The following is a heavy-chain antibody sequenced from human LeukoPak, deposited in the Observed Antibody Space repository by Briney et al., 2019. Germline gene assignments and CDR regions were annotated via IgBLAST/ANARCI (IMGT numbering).Heavy chain of an antibody. CDR3: ARRAPSHDFDD. CDR1: GLTFSSYA. CDR2: ISGSGDTT. Sequence: GGSLRLSCAASGLTFSSYAMSWVRQAPGKGREWVSTISGSGDTTYYADSVKGRFTISRDNSKNTLYLQMNSLRVEDTALYYCARRAPSHDFDDWGQGTLVTVSS. V-gene: IGHV3-23*01. J-gene: IGHJ4*02.